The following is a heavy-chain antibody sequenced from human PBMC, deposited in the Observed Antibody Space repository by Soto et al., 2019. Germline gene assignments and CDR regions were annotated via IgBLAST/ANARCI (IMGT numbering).Heavy chain of an antibody. CDR3: ARDYIFAYCGGHCYSFDY. D-gene: IGHD2-21*01. V-gene: IGHV1-18*01. J-gene: IGHJ4*02. CDR1: GYTFTSYG. CDR2: ISAYNGNT. Sequence: GASVKVSCKASGYTFTSYGISWVRQAPGQGLEWMGWISAYNGNTNYAQKLQGRVTMTTDTSTSTAYMELRSLRSDDTAVYYCARDYIFAYCGGHCYSFDYWGQGTLVTVSS.